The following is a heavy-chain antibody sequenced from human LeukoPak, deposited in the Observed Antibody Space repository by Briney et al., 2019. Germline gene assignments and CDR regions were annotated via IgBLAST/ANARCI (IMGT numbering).Heavy chain of an antibody. CDR1: GVSIDTYY. CDR3: ARTDDSGTYQGLFDY. J-gene: IGHJ4*02. CDR2: IFASGSG. V-gene: IGHV4-4*07. D-gene: IGHD1-26*01. Sequence: PSETLSLTCSVFGVSIDTYYWSWIRQPAGKGLEWIGRIFASGSGNYNPSLRGRVTMSVDASRNQFSLQLTSVTAADTAVYYCARTDDSGTYQGLFDYWGQGSLVTVSS.